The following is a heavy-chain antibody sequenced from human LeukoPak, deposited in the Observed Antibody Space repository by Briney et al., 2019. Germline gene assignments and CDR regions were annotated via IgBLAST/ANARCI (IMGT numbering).Heavy chain of an antibody. CDR3: AKDSSSGYHFDY. J-gene: IGHJ4*02. D-gene: IGHD3-22*01. Sequence: GGSLRLSCTASGFTFRSYAMRGVREAPGKGGEGGSCISGSVGSTYYADPVKGRFTISRDNSKTTLYLQMNSLRAEDTAVYYCAKDSSSGYHFDYWGQGTLVTVSS. V-gene: IGHV3-23*01. CDR2: ISGSVGST. CDR1: GFTFRSYA.